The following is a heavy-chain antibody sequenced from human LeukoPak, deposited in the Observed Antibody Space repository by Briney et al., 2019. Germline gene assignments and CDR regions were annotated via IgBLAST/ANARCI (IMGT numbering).Heavy chain of an antibody. D-gene: IGHD2-2*01. CDR1: GDSIGSYY. J-gene: IGHJ3*02. V-gene: IGHV4-59*08. CDR2: IYYSGST. CDR3: ARPSIPSAAASALDI. Sequence: PSETLSLTCTLSGDSIGSYYWNWIRQPPGKGLEWIGKIYYSGSTNYNPYLKSRATMSVDTSKGQVSLKMTSVTAADTAVYYCARPSIPSAAASALDIWGQGTMVTVSS.